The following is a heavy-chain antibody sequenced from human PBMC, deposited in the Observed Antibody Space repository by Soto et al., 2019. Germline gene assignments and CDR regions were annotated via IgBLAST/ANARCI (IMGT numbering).Heavy chain of an antibody. CDR2: IKQDGSEK. D-gene: IGHD1-1*01. CDR3: AREGAGYDSRKYYYGLDV. V-gene: IGHV3-7*05. J-gene: IGHJ6*02. Sequence: EVQLVESGGGLVQPGGSLRLSCSGSGFTFGSFWMAWVRQAPGKGLVWVANIKQDGSEKYYVDSVRGRFTISRDNIQDALYLHMSSLRAEDTAIYYCAREGAGYDSRKYYYGLDVWGQGTTVAVS. CDR1: GFTFGSFW.